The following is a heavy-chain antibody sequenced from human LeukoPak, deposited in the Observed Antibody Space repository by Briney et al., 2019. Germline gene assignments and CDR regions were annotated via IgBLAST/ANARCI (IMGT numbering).Heavy chain of an antibody. D-gene: IGHD2-21*01. Sequence: GGSLRLSCTASGFTFSSYWMSWVRQAPGKGLEWVANINYDGGKKSYVDSVKGRFTISRDNAKNSLYLQMSSLTADDTAMYYCARNVIRGGQGTLVTVSS. V-gene: IGHV3-7*01. CDR2: INYDGGKK. CDR1: GFTFSSYW. CDR3: ARNVIR. J-gene: IGHJ4*02.